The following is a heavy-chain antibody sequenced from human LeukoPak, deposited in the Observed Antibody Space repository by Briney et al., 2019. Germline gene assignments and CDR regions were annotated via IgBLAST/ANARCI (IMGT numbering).Heavy chain of an antibody. Sequence: ASVKVSCKASGGTFSSYAISWVRQAPGQGLEWMGGIIPIFGTANYAQKFQGRVTITADKSTSTAYMELSGLRSEDTAVYYCARGGQSRAVAGTLDYWGQETLVTVFS. V-gene: IGHV1-69*06. CDR3: ARGGQSRAVAGTLDY. CDR1: GGTFSSYA. CDR2: IIPIFGTA. D-gene: IGHD6-19*01. J-gene: IGHJ4*02.